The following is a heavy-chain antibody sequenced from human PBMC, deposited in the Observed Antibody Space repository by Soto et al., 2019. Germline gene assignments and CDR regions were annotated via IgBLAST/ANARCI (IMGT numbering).Heavy chain of an antibody. CDR3: ARAPGIITGTTRLDY. CDR2: IYYSGST. CDR1: GASVSYGSYF. J-gene: IGHJ4*02. Sequence: SETLSLTCAVSGASVSYGSYFWSWIRQPPGKGLEWIGYIYYSGSTNYNPSLKRRVTMSLGTSENQLSLKLISVTAADTAVYYCARAPGIITGTTRLDYWGQGILVTVSS. D-gene: IGHD1-7*01. V-gene: IGHV4-61*01.